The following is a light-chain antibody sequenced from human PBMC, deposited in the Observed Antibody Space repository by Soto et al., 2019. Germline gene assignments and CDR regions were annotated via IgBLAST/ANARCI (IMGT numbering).Light chain of an antibody. Sequence: EIVMTQSPATLSVSPGERATLSCRAIQSVSSNLAGYQQKPGQAPRLLIYGSSTRATGIPARFSGSGSGTEFTLTISSLQSEDCAVYYCQQYNNWPPMAFGQGTKEEIK. CDR3: QQYNNWPPMA. CDR1: QSVSSN. V-gene: IGKV3-15*01. CDR2: GSS. J-gene: IGKJ1*01.